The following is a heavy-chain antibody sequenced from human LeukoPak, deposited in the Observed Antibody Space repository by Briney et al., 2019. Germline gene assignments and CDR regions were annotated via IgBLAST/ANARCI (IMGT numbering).Heavy chain of an antibody. J-gene: IGHJ4*02. CDR1: GGSISSYY. V-gene: IGHV4-59*01. CDR3: AEGESGDYFDY. D-gene: IGHD7-27*01. Sequence: CETLSLTCTVSGGSISSYYWSWIRQPPGKGLEWIGYIYYSGSTNYNPSLKSRVTISVDTSKNQFSLKLSSVTAADTAVYYCAEGESGDYFDYWGRGTLVTVSS. CDR2: IYYSGST.